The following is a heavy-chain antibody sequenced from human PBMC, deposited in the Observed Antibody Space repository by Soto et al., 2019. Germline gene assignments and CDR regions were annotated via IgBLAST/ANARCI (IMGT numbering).Heavy chain of an antibody. CDR2: MYYSGST. V-gene: IGHV4-61*01. CDR1: GYSASTSSYQ. Sequence: LVKPSETLSLTCIVSGYSASTSSYQWSWIRQPPGKGLEWIGYMYYSGSTNYNPSLTSRVTILVDRSTNVFTLRLSSVTAADTAVYYCVSEYYHTSDYHKMDWGQGTLVTVSS. J-gene: IGHJ4*02. D-gene: IGHD3-10*01. CDR3: VSEYYHTSDYHKMD.